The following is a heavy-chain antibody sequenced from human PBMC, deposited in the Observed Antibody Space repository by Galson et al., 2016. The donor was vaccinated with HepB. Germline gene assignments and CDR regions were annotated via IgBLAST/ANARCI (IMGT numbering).Heavy chain of an antibody. CDR1: GFSLRTGGMG. D-gene: IGHD3-3*01. CDR2: IFSNAEK. V-gene: IGHV2-26*01. CDR3: ARITTAILEWRWFRWFDP. Sequence: PALVKPTQTLTLTCTVSGFSLRTGGMGVTWVRQPPGKALEWLAKIFSNAEKSYSTSLRNRLATSRDPSQSQVVLTMTNMETVDTATYYRARITTAILEWRWFRWFDPWGQGTLVTVSS. J-gene: IGHJ5*02.